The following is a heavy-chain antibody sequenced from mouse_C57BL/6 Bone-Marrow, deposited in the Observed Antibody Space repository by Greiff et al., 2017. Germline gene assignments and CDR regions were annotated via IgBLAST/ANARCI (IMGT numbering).Heavy chain of an antibody. J-gene: IGHJ4*01. CDR1: GYAFSTPW. CDR2: IYPGDGDT. D-gene: IGHD1-1*01. Sequence: QVQLQQSGPELVKPGASLKISCKASGYAFSTPWMTWVKKRPGKGLELIGRIYPGDGDTNYNGKFKGKATLTADKSSSTAYMQLSSLTSEDSAVYFWARFDYYGSRGDDMDDWGKGTTVTVSS. CDR3: ARFDYYGSRGDDMDD. V-gene: IGHV1-82*01.